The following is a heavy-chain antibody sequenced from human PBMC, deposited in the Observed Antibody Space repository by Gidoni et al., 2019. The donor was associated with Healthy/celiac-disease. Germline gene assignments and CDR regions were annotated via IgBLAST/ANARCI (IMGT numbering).Heavy chain of an antibody. V-gene: IGHV1-69*04. Sequence: QVQLVQSGAEVKKPGSSVKVSCKASGGTFSSDAISWVRQAPGQGLEWMGRIIPIFGIANYAQKFQGRVTITADKSTSTAYMELSSLRSEDTAVYYCARDLRSTSCYACGFDYWGQGTLVTVSS. CDR1: GGTFSSDA. CDR3: ARDLRSTSCYACGFDY. D-gene: IGHD2-2*01. J-gene: IGHJ4*02. CDR2: IIPIFGIA.